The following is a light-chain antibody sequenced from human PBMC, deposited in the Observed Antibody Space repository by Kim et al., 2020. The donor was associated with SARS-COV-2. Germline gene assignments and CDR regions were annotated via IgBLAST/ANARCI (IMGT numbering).Light chain of an antibody. Sequence: SSELTQPPSVSVSPGQTASITCSGDKLGDKYACWYQQKPGQSPVLVIYQDSKRPSGIPELFSGSNSGNTATLTISGTQAMDEADYYCQAWDSSHVVFGGGTQLTVL. CDR1: KLGDKY. V-gene: IGLV3-1*01. CDR2: QDS. CDR3: QAWDSSHVV. J-gene: IGLJ2*01.